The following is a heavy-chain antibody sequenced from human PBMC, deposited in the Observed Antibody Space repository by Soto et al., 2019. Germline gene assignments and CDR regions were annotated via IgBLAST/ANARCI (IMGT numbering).Heavy chain of an antibody. CDR1: GFTFSSYW. CDR2: IKQDGSET. J-gene: IGHJ4*02. CDR3: SRDNWNDY. Sequence: GGSLRLSCAASGFTFSSYWMSWVRQAPGKGLEWVAIIKQDGSETYYVDSVKGRFTISRDNAQNSLFLQMNSLRAEDTAVYFCSRDNWNDYWGQGTLVTVSS. V-gene: IGHV3-7*01. D-gene: IGHD1-20*01.